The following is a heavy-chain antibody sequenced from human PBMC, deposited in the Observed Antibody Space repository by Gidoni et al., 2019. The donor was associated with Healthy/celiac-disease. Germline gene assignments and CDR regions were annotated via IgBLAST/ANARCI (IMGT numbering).Heavy chain of an antibody. Sequence: QLQLQESGPGLVKPSETLSLTCTVSGGSISSSSYYWGWIRQPPGKGLVWIGSIYYSGSTYYNPSLKSRVTISVDTSKNQFSLKLSSVTAADTAVYYCARLRPPPILLSRYYYGMDVWGQGTTVTVSS. CDR3: ARLRPPPILLSRYYYGMDV. J-gene: IGHJ6*02. V-gene: IGHV4-39*01. D-gene: IGHD2-2*01. CDR2: IYYSGST. CDR1: GGSISSSSYY.